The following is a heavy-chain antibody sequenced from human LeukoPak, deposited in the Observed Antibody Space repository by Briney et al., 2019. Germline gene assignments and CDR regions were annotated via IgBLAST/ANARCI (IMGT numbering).Heavy chain of an antibody. V-gene: IGHV3-23*01. CDR3: ARGGPGIVGATNNWFDP. J-gene: IGHJ5*02. CDR1: GFTFRIYA. D-gene: IGHD1-26*01. CDR2: ISGSGGST. Sequence: PGGSLRLSCAGSGFTFRIYAMSWVRQAPGKGLEWVSAISGSGGSTYYADSVKGRFTISRDNSKNTLYLQMNSLRAEDTAVYYCARGGPGIVGATNNWFDPWGQGTLVTVSS.